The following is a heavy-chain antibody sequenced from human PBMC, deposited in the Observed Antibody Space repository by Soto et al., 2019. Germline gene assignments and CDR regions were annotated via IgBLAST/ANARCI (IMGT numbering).Heavy chain of an antibody. CDR3: ARADTVTTVTIIVMDV. J-gene: IGHJ6*04. V-gene: IGHV1-3*01. CDR2: INAGNGNT. Sequence: ASVKVSCKASGYTFTSYARHWVRQAPGQRLEWMGWINAGNGNTKYSQKFQGRVTITRDTSASTAYMELGSLRSEDTAVYYCARADTVTTVTIIVMDVWGKGTTVTVSS. CDR1: GYTFTSYA. D-gene: IGHD4-4*01.